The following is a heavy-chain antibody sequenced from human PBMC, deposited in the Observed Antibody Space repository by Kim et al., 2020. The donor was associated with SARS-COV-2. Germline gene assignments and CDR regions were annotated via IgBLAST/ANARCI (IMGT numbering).Heavy chain of an antibody. V-gene: IGHV4-31*02. D-gene: IGHD6-13*01. J-gene: IGHJ6*02. Sequence: YNPSRNSRVTIAVDTSKNRFSLKLSSVTAADTAGYYGARDWYGRDGMDVWGQGTTVTVSS. CDR3: ARDWYGRDGMDV.